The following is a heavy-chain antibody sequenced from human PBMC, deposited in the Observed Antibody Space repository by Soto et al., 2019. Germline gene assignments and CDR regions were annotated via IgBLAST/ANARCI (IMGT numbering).Heavy chain of an antibody. D-gene: IGHD1-26*01. J-gene: IGHJ4*02. CDR2: TTPGGETT. V-gene: IGHV3-23*01. CDR3: AKDSPLSGKYPDLDY. CDR1: GFTFSGYA. Sequence: GGSLRLSCAASGFTFSGYAMTWVRQAPGKGLEWVSATTPGGETTYYADSVKGRFTISRDNSINTLYLQMNSLRAEDTAVYYCAKDSPLSGKYPDLDYWGQGTLVTVSS.